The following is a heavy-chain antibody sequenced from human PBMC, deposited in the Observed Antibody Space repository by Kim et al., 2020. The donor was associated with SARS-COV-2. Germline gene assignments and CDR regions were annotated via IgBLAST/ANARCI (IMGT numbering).Heavy chain of an antibody. CDR3: ARASIGDGYNDPYDY. Sequence: DSVKGRFTISRHNSKNTLYLQMNSLRAEDTAVYYCARASIGDGYNDPYDYWGQGTLVTVSS. D-gene: IGHD5-12*01. J-gene: IGHJ4*02. V-gene: IGHV3-53*04.